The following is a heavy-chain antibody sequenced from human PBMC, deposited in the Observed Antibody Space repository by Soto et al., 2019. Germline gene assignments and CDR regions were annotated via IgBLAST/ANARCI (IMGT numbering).Heavy chain of an antibody. V-gene: IGHV5-51*01. CDR3: ARRMLAAAGTCVDY. J-gene: IGHJ4*02. D-gene: IGHD6-13*01. CDR1: GYSFTSDW. Sequence: PGESLKIACQGSGYSFTSDWIGWVRQMPGKGLEWMGIIYPGDSDTRYSPSFQGQVTISADKSISTAYLQWSSLKASDTAMYYCARRMLAAAGTCVDYWGQGALVTVSS. CDR2: IYPGDSDT.